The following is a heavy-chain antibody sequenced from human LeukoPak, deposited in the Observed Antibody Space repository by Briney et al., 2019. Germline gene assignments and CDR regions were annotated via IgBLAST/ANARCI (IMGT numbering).Heavy chain of an antibody. D-gene: IGHD6-13*01. CDR1: GVSISSTSYY. CDR2: IYYSGST. V-gene: IGHV4-39*02. CDR3: ARDVRRYSSSWYAYWYFDL. J-gene: IGHJ2*01. Sequence: SETLSLTCTVSGVSISSTSYYWGWIRQPPGKGLEWIASIYYSGSTYYNPSLKSRVTISVDTSKNQFSLKLSSVTAADTAVYYCARDVRRYSSSWYAYWYFDLWGRGTLVTVSS.